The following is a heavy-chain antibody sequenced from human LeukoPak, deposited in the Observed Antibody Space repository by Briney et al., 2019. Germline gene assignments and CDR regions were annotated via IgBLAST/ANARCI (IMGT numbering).Heavy chain of an antibody. CDR3: ARGGWFGDYNWFDP. D-gene: IGHD3-10*01. V-gene: IGHV3-48*01. J-gene: IGHJ5*02. CDR2: ISSASNTI. Sequence: GGSLRLSCAASGFTFSSYSMNWVRQAPGQGLEWISYISSASNTIYYADSVKGRFTISRDNAKNSVYLQMNSLRAEDTAMYYCARGGWFGDYNWFDPWGQGTLVTVSS. CDR1: GFTFSSYS.